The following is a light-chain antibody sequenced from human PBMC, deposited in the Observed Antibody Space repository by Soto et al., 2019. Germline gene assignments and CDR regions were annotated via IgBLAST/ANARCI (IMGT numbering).Light chain of an antibody. Sequence: QSALTQPASVSESLGQSITISCTGTSSDVGYYNYVSWYQHHPGKAPKLIIYDVSNRPSGVSRRFSGSKSGNTASLTISGLRAEYEADYYCTSYTTSSTLVFGGGTKLTVL. CDR1: SSDVGYYNY. J-gene: IGLJ2*01. V-gene: IGLV2-14*03. CDR2: DVS. CDR3: TSYTTSSTLV.